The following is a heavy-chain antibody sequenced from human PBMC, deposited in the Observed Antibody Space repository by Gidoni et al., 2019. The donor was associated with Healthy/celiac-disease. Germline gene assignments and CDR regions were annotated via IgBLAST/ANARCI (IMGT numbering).Heavy chain of an antibody. CDR2: IIPIFGTA. Sequence: QVQLVQSGAEVKKPGSSVTVSCKAPGGPFRRSSIIWRRQAPVPGLEWMGGIIPIFGTANYAQKFQVRVTITADESTSTAYMELSSLRSEDTAVYYCARGLSDCSSTSCYTEDWYFDLWGRGTLVTVSS. V-gene: IGHV1-69*01. CDR1: GGPFRRSS. D-gene: IGHD2-2*02. CDR3: ARGLSDCSSTSCYTEDWYFDL. J-gene: IGHJ2*01.